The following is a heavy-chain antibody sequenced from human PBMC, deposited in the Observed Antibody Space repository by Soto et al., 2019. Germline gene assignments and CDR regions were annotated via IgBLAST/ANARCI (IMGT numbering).Heavy chain of an antibody. CDR3: ARVERYFDWLLVQYYFDY. J-gene: IGHJ4*02. CDR2: INSDGSST. V-gene: IGHV3-74*01. D-gene: IGHD3-9*01. Sequence: GGSLRLSCAGSEFTFSSYWMHWVRQAPGKGLVWVSRINSDGSSTSYADSVKGRFTISRDNAKNTLYLQMNSLRAEDTAVYYCARVERYFDWLLVQYYFDYWGQGTLVTVSS. CDR1: EFTFSSYW.